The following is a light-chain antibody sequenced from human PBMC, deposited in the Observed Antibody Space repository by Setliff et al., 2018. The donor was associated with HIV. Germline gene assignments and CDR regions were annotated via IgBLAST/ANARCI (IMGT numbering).Light chain of an antibody. J-gene: IGLJ3*02. Sequence: QAVVTQEPSLTVSPGGTVTLTCGSSTGAVTSGHYPYWFQQKPGQAPRTLIYDTNNKHSWTPARFSGSLLGGKAALTLSGAQPEDEDAYYCFLSYSAARRVFGGGTQLTVL. CDR1: TGAVTSGHY. CDR3: FLSYSAARRV. V-gene: IGLV7-46*01. CDR2: DTN.